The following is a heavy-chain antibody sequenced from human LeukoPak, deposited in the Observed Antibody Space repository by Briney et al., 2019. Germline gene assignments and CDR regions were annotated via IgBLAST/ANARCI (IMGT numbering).Heavy chain of an antibody. CDR2: IYSGGTT. CDR3: ASLRSTHYHFDY. D-gene: IGHD1-26*01. CDR1: GFTVSSNY. Sequence: GGSLRLSCAASGFTVSSNYMSWVRQAPGKGLEWVSVIYSGGTTYYADSVKGRFTISRDNSKNMLYLQMNSLTAEDTAVYYCASLRSTHYHFDYWGQGTLSPSPQ. J-gene: IGHJ4*02. V-gene: IGHV3-53*01.